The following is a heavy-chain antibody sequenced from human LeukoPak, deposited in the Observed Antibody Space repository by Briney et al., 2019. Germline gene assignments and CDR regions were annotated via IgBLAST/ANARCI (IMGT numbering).Heavy chain of an antibody. J-gene: IGHJ3*02. CDR2: IYYSGST. Sequence: SSETLSLTCTVSGASISSISYYWGWIRQPPGKELKWIGNIYYSGSTYYNPSLKSRVTISIDTSKNQFSLRLSSVTAADTAVYYCARVRGRDAFDIWGQGTLVTVSS. CDR3: ARVRGRDAFDI. D-gene: IGHD3-10*01. CDR1: GASISSISYY. V-gene: IGHV4-39*07.